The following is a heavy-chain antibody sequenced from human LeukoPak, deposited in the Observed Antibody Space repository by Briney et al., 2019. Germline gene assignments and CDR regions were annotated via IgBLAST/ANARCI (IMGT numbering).Heavy chain of an antibody. CDR2: ISSSSSYI. CDR1: GFTFSSYS. Sequence: PGGSLRLSCAASGFTFSSYSMNWVRQAPGKGLEWVSSISSSSSYIYYADSVKGRFTISRDNAKNSLYLQMNSLRAEDTAVYYCARDNLDNWNDESFDYWGQGTLVTVSS. J-gene: IGHJ4*02. D-gene: IGHD1-1*01. CDR3: ARDNLDNWNDESFDY. V-gene: IGHV3-21*01.